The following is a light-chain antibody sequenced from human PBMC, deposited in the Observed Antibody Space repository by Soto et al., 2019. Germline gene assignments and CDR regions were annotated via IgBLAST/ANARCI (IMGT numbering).Light chain of an antibody. CDR3: HKYNSAPLT. Sequence: DIQMTQSPSSLSASVGDRVTMTSRARQGISNYLAWYQQKPGKVPKLLIYAASTLQSGVPSRFSGSGSGTDFTLTISSLQPEDVATYYCHKYNSAPLTFGPGTKVDIK. V-gene: IGKV1-27*01. J-gene: IGKJ3*01. CDR1: QGISNY. CDR2: AAS.